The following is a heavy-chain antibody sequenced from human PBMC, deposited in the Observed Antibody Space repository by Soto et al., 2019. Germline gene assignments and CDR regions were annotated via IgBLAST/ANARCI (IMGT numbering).Heavy chain of an antibody. CDR3: AKDSQWLVRGAFDI. Sequence: PGGSLRLSCAASGFTFDDYAMHWVRQAPGKGLEWVSGISWNSGSIGYADSVKGRFTISRDNAKNSLYLQMNSLRAEDTALYYCAKDSQWLVRGAFDIWGQGTMVTVSS. J-gene: IGHJ3*02. CDR2: ISWNSGSI. D-gene: IGHD6-19*01. V-gene: IGHV3-9*01. CDR1: GFTFDDYA.